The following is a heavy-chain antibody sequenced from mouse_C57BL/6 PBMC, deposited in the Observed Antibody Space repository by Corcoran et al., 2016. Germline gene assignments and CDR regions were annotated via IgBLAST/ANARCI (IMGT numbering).Heavy chain of an antibody. Sequence: EVQLQQSGPELVKPGASVKISCKASGYTFTDYYMNWVKQSHGKSLEWIGDINPNNGGTSYNQKFKGKATLTVDKSSSPAYMELRSLTSADSAVYYCAISGYGSSPDYWGQGTTLTVSS. D-gene: IGHD1-1*01. CDR3: AISGYGSSPDY. V-gene: IGHV1-26*01. CDR2: INPNNGGT. J-gene: IGHJ2*01. CDR1: GYTFTDYY.